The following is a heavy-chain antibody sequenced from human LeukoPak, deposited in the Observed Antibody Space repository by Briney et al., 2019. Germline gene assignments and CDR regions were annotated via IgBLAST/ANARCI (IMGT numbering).Heavy chain of an antibody. V-gene: IGHV3-23*01. CDR1: GFTFSSYA. J-gene: IGHJ4*02. D-gene: IGHD3-22*01. CDR2: TSGSGGST. Sequence: GGSLRLTCAASGFTFSSYAMSWVRQAPGKGLEWLSATSGSGGSTYYADSVKGRFTISRDNSKNTLYLQMNSLRAEDTAVYYCAKADSSGYIFDYWGQGTLVTVSS. CDR3: AKADSSGYIFDY.